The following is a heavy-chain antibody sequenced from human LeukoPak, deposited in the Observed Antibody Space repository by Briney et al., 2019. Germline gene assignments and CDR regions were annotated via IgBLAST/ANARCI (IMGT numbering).Heavy chain of an antibody. CDR2: IYYSGST. D-gene: IGHD5-24*01. Sequence: SQTLSLTCTVSGGSISSGGYYWSWIRQHPGKGLEWIGYIYYSGSTYYNPSLKSRVTISVDTSKNQFSLKLSSVTAADTAVYYCARGGNIRDGYNFEYWGQGTLVTVSS. V-gene: IGHV4-31*03. CDR3: ARGGNIRDGYNFEY. J-gene: IGHJ4*02. CDR1: GGSISSGGYY.